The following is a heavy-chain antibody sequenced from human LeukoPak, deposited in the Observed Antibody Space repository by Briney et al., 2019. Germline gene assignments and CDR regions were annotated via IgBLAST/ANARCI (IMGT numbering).Heavy chain of an antibody. CDR3: ARGLDCYYSYYMDV. CDR1: GGSISSHY. Sequence: SETLSLTCMGSGGSISSHYWSWIRQPRGKGLEGIDYIYYSASTNYNPSLKSRVTISVDTSKNHFSLKLTSVTAADTAVYYCARGLDCYYSYYMDVWGKGTTVTVSS. CDR2: IYYSAST. J-gene: IGHJ6*03. D-gene: IGHD6-19*01. V-gene: IGHV4-59*11.